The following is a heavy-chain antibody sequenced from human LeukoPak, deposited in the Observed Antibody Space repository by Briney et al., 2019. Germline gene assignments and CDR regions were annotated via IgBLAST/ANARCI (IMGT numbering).Heavy chain of an antibody. D-gene: IGHD3-22*01. CDR3: AKDIDYYDSSGYN. CDR2: IRYDGSNK. V-gene: IGHV3-30*02. Sequence: PGGSLRLSCAASGFTFSSYGMHWVRQAPGKGLEWVAFIRYDGSNKYYADSVKGRFTISRDNSKNTLYLQMNSLRAEDTAVYYCAKDIDYYDSSGYNWGQGTLVTVSS. CDR1: GFTFSSYG. J-gene: IGHJ4*02.